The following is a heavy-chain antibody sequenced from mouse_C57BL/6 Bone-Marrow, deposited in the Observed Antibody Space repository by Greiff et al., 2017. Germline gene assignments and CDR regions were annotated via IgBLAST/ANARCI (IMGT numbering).Heavy chain of an antibody. CDR3: AGRRDDGYWAPFAY. J-gene: IGHJ3*01. D-gene: IGHD2-3*01. CDR2: ISSGGSYT. CDR1: GFTFSSYG. V-gene: IGHV5-6*02. Sequence: EVKLVESGGDLVKPGGSLKLSCAASGFTFSSYGMSWVRQTPDKRLEWVANISSGGSYTYYPDSVKGRFTITRDNAKNTLYLQMSSLKSEDTALYYCAGRRDDGYWAPFAYWGQGTLVTVSA.